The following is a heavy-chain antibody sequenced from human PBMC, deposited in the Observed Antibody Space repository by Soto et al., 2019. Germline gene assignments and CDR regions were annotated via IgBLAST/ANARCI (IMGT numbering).Heavy chain of an antibody. CDR1: GGTFSSYA. J-gene: IGHJ6*02. D-gene: IGHD2-2*01. Sequence: GASVKVSCKASGGTFSSYAISWVRQAPGQGLEWIGGIIPISETTNYAQKFQGRVTITADESKSTAYMELSSLRSEDTAVYYCARSQGSSTSLEIYYYYYYGMDVWGQGTTVTVSS. V-gene: IGHV1-69*13. CDR2: IIPISETT. CDR3: ARSQGSSTSLEIYYYYYYGMDV.